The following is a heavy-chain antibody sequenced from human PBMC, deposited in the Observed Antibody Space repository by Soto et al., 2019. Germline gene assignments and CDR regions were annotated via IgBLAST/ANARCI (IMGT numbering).Heavy chain of an antibody. CDR2: IWYDGSNK. J-gene: IGHJ6*02. Sequence: GGSLRLSCAASGFTFSSYAMSWVRQAPGKGLEWVAVIWYDGSNKYYADSVKGRFTMSVDTSSNDVSLQLRSLTAADTAVYYCARDRFAWYPGYDLDVWGPGTTVTVSS. CDR3: ARDRFAWYPGYDLDV. D-gene: IGHD3-9*01. CDR1: GFTFSSYA. V-gene: IGHV3-33*08.